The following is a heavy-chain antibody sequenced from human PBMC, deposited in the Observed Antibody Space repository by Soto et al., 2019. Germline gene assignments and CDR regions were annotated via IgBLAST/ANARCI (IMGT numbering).Heavy chain of an antibody. D-gene: IGHD6-13*01. CDR1: GGSLSSGGYY. Sequence: SETLSLTCTVSGGSLSSGGYYWCWIRQHPGKGLEWIGYIYYSGSTYYNPSLKSRVTISVDTSKNQFSLKLSSVTAADTAVYYCAREHSSPRERLFWCQGILLSVFS. CDR2: IYYSGST. CDR3: AREHSSPRERLF. V-gene: IGHV4-31*03. J-gene: IGHJ4*02.